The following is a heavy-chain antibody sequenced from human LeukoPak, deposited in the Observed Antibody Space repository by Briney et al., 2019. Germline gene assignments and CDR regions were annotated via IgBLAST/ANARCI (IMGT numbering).Heavy chain of an antibody. CDR3: ARGRRWLQFVWIGFDY. D-gene: IGHD5-24*01. CDR2: INHSGST. J-gene: IGHJ4*02. CDR1: GESFSSYY. V-gene: IGHV4-34*01. Sequence: PSETLSLTCAVYGESFSSYYWSWIGRPPGKRLEWIGEINHSGSTNYNPSLKSRVTISVDTSKNQFSLKLSSVTAADTAVYYCARGRRWLQFVWIGFDYWGQGTLVTVSS.